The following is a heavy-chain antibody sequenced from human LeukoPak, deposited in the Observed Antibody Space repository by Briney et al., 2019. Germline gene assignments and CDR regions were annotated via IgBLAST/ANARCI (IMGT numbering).Heavy chain of an antibody. CDR1: GYTFISYS. J-gene: IGHJ4*02. CDR2: ISTYNGNS. CDR3: ARYFDILTGYDY. D-gene: IGHD3-9*01. Sequence: ASVKVSFKASGYTFISYSISWVRQAPGQGLEWMGWISTYNGNSNYAQKFQGRVTMTTDTSTSTAYMELKSLRSDDTAVYYCARYFDILTGYDYWGQGTLVTVSS. V-gene: IGHV1-18*01.